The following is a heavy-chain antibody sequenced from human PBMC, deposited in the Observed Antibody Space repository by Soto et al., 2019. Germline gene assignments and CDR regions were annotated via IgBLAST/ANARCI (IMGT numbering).Heavy chain of an antibody. V-gene: IGHV5-10-1*01. CDR1: GYSFTSYW. D-gene: IGHD2-2*01. Sequence: GESLKISCKGSGYSFTSYWISWVRQMPGKRLEWMGRIDPSDSYTNYSPSFQGHVTISADKSISTAYLQWSSLKASDTAMYYCARLREYCSSTSCRPFDPWGQGTLVTVSS. CDR3: ARLREYCSSTSCRPFDP. J-gene: IGHJ5*02. CDR2: IDPSDSYT.